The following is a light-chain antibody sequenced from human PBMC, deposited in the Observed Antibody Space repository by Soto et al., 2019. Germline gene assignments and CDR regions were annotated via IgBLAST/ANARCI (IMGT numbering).Light chain of an antibody. V-gene: IGKV3-15*01. J-gene: IGKJ3*01. CDR1: QSVSSN. CDR3: QHYNNWPLT. CDR2: GAS. Sequence: EIVMTQSPATLSVSPGERATLSCRASQSVSSNLAWYQQKPGQAPRLLVYGASTRATGVPARFSGSGSVTEFTLTISSLQSEDFAVYYCQHYNNWPLTFGPATKVDIK.